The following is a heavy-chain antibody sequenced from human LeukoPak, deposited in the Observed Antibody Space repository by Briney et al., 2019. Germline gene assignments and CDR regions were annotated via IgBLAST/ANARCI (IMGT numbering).Heavy chain of an antibody. CDR1: GGSISSGGNY. D-gene: IGHD3-16*02. CDR2: IYYVGNT. J-gene: IGHJ4*02. CDR3: ARIEVIGSTRYFDY. V-gene: IGHV4-31*03. Sequence: DPSETLSLTCTVSGGSISSGGNYWSWLRQLPGKGLEWLGYIYYVGNTNYNPSLKSRLSMSVDTSKNQFSLSLTSVAAADTAVYYCARIEVIGSTRYFDYWGQGAMVSVSA.